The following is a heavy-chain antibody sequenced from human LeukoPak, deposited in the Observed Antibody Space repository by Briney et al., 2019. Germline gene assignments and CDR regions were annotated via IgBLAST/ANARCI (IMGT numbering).Heavy chain of an antibody. CDR2: IWYDGSNK. CDR3: ARPSGGSSWYYFDY. D-gene: IGHD6-13*01. V-gene: IGHV3-33*01. CDR1: GFTFSSYG. J-gene: IGHJ4*02. Sequence: GGSLRLSCAASGFTFSSYGMHWVRQAPGKGLEWVAVIWYDGSNKYYADSVKGRFTISRDNSKNTLYLQMNSLRAEDTAVYYCARPSGGSSWYYFDYWGQGTLVTVSP.